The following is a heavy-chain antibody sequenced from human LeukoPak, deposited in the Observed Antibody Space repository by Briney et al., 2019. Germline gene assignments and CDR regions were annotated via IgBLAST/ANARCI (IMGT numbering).Heavy chain of an antibody. Sequence: TSETLSLTRAVYGGSFSGYYWSWIRQPPGKGLEWIGHIYSSGSTTYSPSLKSRVTMSVDTSKNQFSLKLTSVTAADTAVYYCARHRSDGTYPLDYWGQGALVTVSS. CDR3: ARHRSDGTYPLDY. CDR1: GGSFSGYY. V-gene: IGHV4-59*08. J-gene: IGHJ4*02. CDR2: IYSSGST. D-gene: IGHD1-26*01.